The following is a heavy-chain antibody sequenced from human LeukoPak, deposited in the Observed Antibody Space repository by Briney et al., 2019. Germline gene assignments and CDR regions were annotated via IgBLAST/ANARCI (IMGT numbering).Heavy chain of an antibody. Sequence: SETLSLTCSVSGGSIRSYYWSWIRQPPGEGLEWIGYNYYSGSTNYNPSLKSRVTISVDTSKNQFSLKLTSVTAADTAVYYCARQGYEEYSSNWYYWFDPWGQGTLVTVSS. J-gene: IGHJ5*02. CDR2: NYYSGST. D-gene: IGHD6-13*01. V-gene: IGHV4-59*08. CDR3: ARQGYEEYSSNWYYWFDP. CDR1: GGSIRSYY.